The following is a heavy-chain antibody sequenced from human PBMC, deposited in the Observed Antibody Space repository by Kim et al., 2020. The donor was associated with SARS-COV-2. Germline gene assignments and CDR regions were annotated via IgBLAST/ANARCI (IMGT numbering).Heavy chain of an antibody. J-gene: IGHJ4*02. D-gene: IGHD1-26*01. CDR2: IYSGGSST. CDR1: GFTFSSYA. CDR3: AQSGVDSGSLVFDY. Sequence: GGSLRLSCAASGFTFSSYAMSWVRQAPGKGLEWVSVIYSGGSSTYYADSVKGRFTISRDNSKNTLYLQMNSLRAEDTAVYYCAQSGVDSGSLVFDYWGQGTLVTVSS. V-gene: IGHV3-23*03.